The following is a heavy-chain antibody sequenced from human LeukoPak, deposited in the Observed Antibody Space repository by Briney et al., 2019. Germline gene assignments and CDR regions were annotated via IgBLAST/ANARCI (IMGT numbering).Heavy chain of an antibody. D-gene: IGHD4-11*01. CDR3: ARDRGKKTILDYSKEIGY. CDR1: GYTFTSYA. J-gene: IGHJ4*02. Sequence: ASVKVSCKASGYTFTSYAMHWVRQAPGQRLEWMGWINAGNGNTKYSQKFQGRVTITRDTSASTVYMELSSLRSEDTAVYYCARDRGKKTILDYSKEIGYWGQGTLVTVSS. CDR2: INAGNGNT. V-gene: IGHV1-3*01.